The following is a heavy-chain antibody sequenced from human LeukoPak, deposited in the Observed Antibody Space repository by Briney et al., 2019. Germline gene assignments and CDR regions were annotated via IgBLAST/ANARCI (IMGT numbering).Heavy chain of an antibody. V-gene: IGHV1-3*01. CDR1: GYTFTSYA. Sequence: GASVKVSCKASGYTFTSYAVHWVRQAPGQRLEWMGWINAGNGNTKYSQKFQGRVTITRDTSESTAYMELSSLRSEDTAVYYCARAPYYDSSGYYLNWGQGTLVTVSS. CDR3: ARAPYYDSSGYYLN. J-gene: IGHJ4*02. D-gene: IGHD3-22*01. CDR2: INAGNGNT.